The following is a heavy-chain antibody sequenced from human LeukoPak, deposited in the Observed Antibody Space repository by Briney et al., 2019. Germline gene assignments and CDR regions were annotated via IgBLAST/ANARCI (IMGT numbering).Heavy chain of an antibody. Sequence: SETLSLTCTVSGGSISSYYWSWIRQPPGKGLEWIGYIYYSGSTNYNPSLKSRVTISVDTSKNQFSLKLSSVTATDTAVYYCARSDWYLRGDAFDIWGQGTRVIVSS. J-gene: IGHJ3*02. CDR1: GGSISSYY. CDR2: IYYSGST. V-gene: IGHV4-59*08. CDR3: ARSDWYLRGDAFDI. D-gene: IGHD3-9*01.